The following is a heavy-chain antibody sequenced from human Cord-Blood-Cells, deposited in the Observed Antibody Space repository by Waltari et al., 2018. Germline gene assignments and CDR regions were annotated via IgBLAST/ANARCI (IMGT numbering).Heavy chain of an antibody. V-gene: IGHV3-48*02. J-gene: IGHJ4*02. CDR3: ARETVGESDY. D-gene: IGHD1-26*01. Sequence: EVQLVESGGGLVQPGGSLRLSCAASGFTFSSYSMNWVRQAPGKGLDWVSYISSSSSTIYYADSVKGRFTISRDNAKNSLYLQMNGLRDEDTAVYYCARETVGESDYWGQGTLVTVSS. CDR2: ISSSSSTI. CDR1: GFTFSSYS.